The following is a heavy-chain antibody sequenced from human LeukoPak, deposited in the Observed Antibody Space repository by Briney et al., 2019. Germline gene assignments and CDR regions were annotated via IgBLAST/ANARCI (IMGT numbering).Heavy chain of an antibody. V-gene: IGHV4-31*03. CDR3: ARVATVTTTIDY. J-gene: IGHJ4*02. Sequence: PSQTLSLTRTVSGGSISSGGYYWSWIRQHPGKGLEWIGYIYYSGSTYYNPSLKSRVTISVDTSKNQFSLKLSSVTAADTAVYYCARVATVTTTIDYWGQGTLVTVSS. CDR1: GGSISSGGYY. D-gene: IGHD4-17*01. CDR2: IYYSGST.